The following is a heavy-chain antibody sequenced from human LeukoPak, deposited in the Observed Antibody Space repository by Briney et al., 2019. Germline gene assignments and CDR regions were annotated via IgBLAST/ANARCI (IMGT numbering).Heavy chain of an antibody. J-gene: IGHJ4*02. CDR2: ISGSGGST. D-gene: IGHD3-10*02. CDR1: GFTFSSYA. CDR3: AKDLFPRNYFDD. Sequence: GGSLRLSCAASGFTFSSYAMSWVRQAPGKGLEWVSAISGSGGSTYYADSVKGRFTISRDNSKNTLYLQMYSLRAEDTAVYYCAKDLFPRNYFDDRGQGTLVTVSS. V-gene: IGHV3-23*01.